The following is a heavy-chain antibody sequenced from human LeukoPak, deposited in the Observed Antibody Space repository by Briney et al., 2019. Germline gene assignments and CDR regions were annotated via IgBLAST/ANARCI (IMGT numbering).Heavy chain of an antibody. Sequence: GGSLRLSCAASGFTFSSYEMNWVRQAPGKGPEWVSYISSSGSTIYYADSVKGRFTISRDNAKNSLYLQMNSLRAEDTAVYHCARGYSAWYSYYFDYWGQGTLVTVSS. CDR1: GFTFSSYE. D-gene: IGHD2-21*01. V-gene: IGHV3-48*03. J-gene: IGHJ4*02. CDR2: ISSSGSTI. CDR3: ARGYSAWYSYYFDY.